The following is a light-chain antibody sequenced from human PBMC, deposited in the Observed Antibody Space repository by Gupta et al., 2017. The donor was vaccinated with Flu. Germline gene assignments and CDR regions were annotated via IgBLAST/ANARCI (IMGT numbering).Light chain of an antibody. CDR1: QSLVHSGGNTY. CDR2: KVS. V-gene: IGKV2-30*02. CDR3: MTDTRQPNST. Sequence: VVMPPSPLSLPVTLGQPASISCRSSQSLVHSGGNTYLIWCQQRPGQYPRRLIYKVSKRDSGVPDRGIGSRSGTDCTLKKIRVEAEDVGIDDCMTDTRQPNSTFGQRTQVEIK. J-gene: IGKJ5*01.